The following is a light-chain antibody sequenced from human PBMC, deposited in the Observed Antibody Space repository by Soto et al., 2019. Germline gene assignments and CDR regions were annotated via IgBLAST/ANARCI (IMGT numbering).Light chain of an antibody. V-gene: IGKV1-39*01. J-gene: IGKJ4*01. Sequence: DIQMTHSPSSLSASVVDRFTITCLASQSISSYLNWYQQKPGKAPKLLIYAASSLQSGVPSRFSGSGSGTDFTLTISSLQPEDFATYYCQRSYSTPLTFGGGTKVDIK. CDR2: AAS. CDR3: QRSYSTPLT. CDR1: QSISSY.